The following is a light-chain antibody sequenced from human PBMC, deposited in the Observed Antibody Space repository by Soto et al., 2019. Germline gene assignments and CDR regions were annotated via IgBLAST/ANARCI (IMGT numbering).Light chain of an antibody. CDR1: RGIGST. J-gene: IGKJ4*01. CDR2: DTS. V-gene: IGKV3-15*01. CDR3: QHYVTWPLA. Sequence: EVVMTQSPATLSVSPGERATLSCRASRGIGSTLAWYQQKPGQTPRLLIYDTSIRATGVPARFIGSASGTEFTLTITSLQSEDFAIYYCQHYVTWPLAFGGGTRVENK.